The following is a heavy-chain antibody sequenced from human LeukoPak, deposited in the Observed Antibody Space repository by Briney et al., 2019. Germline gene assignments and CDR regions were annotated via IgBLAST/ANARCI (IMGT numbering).Heavy chain of an antibody. Sequence: GGSLRLSCAASGFTFSTYGMHWVRQAPGKGLEWVAFIWYDGSNTYYADSVKGRFTISRDNAKNTLFLQMNSLRAEDTVVYYCAKVIRLSDILTGFLDYWGQGALVTVSS. CDR2: IWYDGSNT. V-gene: IGHV3-30*02. CDR3: AKVIRLSDILTGFLDY. J-gene: IGHJ4*02. CDR1: GFTFSTYG. D-gene: IGHD3-9*01.